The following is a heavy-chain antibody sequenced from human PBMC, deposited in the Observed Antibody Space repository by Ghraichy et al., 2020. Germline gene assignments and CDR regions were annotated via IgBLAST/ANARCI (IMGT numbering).Heavy chain of an antibody. CDR3: ARPSLASHVRNYYFEY. D-gene: IGHD1-1*01. V-gene: IGHV4-61*01. J-gene: IGHJ4*02. CDR2: VSRTECS. CDR1: RLSATCASID. Sequence: SETLSLTCRVSRLSATCASIDWQCPRERPGKDRTRLSPVSRTECSNSKASFRSRVSLSIGASTNQFSLRLRSVTAAATAVYSCARPSLASHVRNYYFEYWGQGNLVTVSS.